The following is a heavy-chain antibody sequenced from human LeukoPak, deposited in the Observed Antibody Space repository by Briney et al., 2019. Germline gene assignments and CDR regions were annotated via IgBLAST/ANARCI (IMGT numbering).Heavy chain of an antibody. D-gene: IGHD4-17*01. CDR2: VSSDGINK. J-gene: IGHJ4*02. Sequence: GGSLRLSCAASGFTFNEYAIHWVRQAPGKGQEWVAVVSSDGINKYYADSVKGRFTISRDNSKNTLYLQMNSLRPEDTAVYYCAREKDYGDYIDFWGQGTLVTVSS. V-gene: IGHV3-30-3*01. CDR3: AREKDYGDYIDF. CDR1: GFTFNEYA.